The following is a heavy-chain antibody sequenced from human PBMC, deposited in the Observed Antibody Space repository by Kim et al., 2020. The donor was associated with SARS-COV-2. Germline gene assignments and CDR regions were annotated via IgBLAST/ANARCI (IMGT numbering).Heavy chain of an antibody. Sequence: GGSLRLSCAASGFTVSSNYMSWVRQAPGKGLEWVSVIYSGGSTYYADSVKGRFTISRDNSKNTLYLQMNSLRAEDTAVYYCATITGDDYFDYWGQGTLVTVSS. V-gene: IGHV3-53*01. J-gene: IGHJ4*02. CDR3: ATITGDDYFDY. D-gene: IGHD7-27*01. CDR1: GFTVSSNY. CDR2: IYSGGST.